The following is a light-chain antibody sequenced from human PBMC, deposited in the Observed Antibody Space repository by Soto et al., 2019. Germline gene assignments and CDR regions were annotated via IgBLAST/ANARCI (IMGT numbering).Light chain of an antibody. Sequence: VLTQSLGTLSLSPGEGATLSCRASQRVASDLAWYLQKPGQPPRLLIYDASIRATGIPDRISGSGPERDFTLTISRLEPEDAAVYYCQQYLNSPRTFGQGTKVDIK. CDR1: QRVASD. CDR2: DAS. CDR3: QQYLNSPRT. J-gene: IGKJ1*01. V-gene: IGKV3-20*01.